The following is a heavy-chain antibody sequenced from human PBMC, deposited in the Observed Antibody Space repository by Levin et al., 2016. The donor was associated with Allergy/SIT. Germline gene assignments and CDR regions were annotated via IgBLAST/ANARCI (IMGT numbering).Heavy chain of an antibody. Sequence: GGSLRLSCKGSGYSFTSYWIGWVRQMPGKGLEWMGIIYPGDSDTRYSPSFQGQVTISADKSISTAYLQWSSLKASDTAMYYCARQVKEYYDFWSGYYTGRTYFDYWGQGTLVTVSS. V-gene: IGHV5-51*01. CDR3: ARQVKEYYDFWSGYYTGRTYFDY. J-gene: IGHJ4*02. CDR2: IYPGDSDT. D-gene: IGHD3-3*01. CDR1: GYSFTSYW.